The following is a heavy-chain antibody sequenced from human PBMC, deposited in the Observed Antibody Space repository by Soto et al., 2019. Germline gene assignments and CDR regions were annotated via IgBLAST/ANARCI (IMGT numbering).Heavy chain of an antibody. D-gene: IGHD4-17*01. CDR2: IKAYSGNT. CDR1: GYTFPTST. Sequence: QLQLVQSGAEAKKPGASVKVSFKASGYTFPTSTISWLRQAPGQGLEWMGWIKAYSGNTNYAQKLQGRVTMTTDTSTSTAYMELRSLTTDDTAIYYCAIANYGDDDYWGQGTLVTVSS. V-gene: IGHV1-18*01. CDR3: AIANYGDDDY. J-gene: IGHJ4*02.